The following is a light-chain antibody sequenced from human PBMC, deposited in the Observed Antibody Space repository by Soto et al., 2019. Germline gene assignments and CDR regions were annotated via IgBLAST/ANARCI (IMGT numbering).Light chain of an antibody. Sequence: EFVLTQSPGALSLSPGERATLYCRASQSVGSTHLAWYQQRPAQAPRLLMYGASIRATGIPATFSGSGSGTEFTLTISSLQSEDFAVYYCQQYNSWPLTFGGGTKVDIK. J-gene: IGKJ4*01. CDR1: QSVGSTH. V-gene: IGKV3-15*01. CDR2: GAS. CDR3: QQYNSWPLT.